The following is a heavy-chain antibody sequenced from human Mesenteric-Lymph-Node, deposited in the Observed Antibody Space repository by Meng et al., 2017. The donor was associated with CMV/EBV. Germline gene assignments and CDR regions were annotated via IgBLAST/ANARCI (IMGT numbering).Heavy chain of an antibody. CDR2: IYHDGRT. J-gene: IGHJ4*02. D-gene: IGHD6-6*01. CDR1: GISISSSPW. CDR3: ASRTIASRPSHLDY. V-gene: IGHV4-4*02. Sequence: VSGISISSSPWWNWVRQPPGKGLGWIGEIYHDGRTNYDASLNARVSMSVDKSRSQFSLNLNSVTVADTAVYYCASRTIASRPSHLDYWGQGALVTVSS.